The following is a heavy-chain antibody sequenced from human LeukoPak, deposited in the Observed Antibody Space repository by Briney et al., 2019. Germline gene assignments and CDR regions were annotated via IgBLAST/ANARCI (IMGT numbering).Heavy chain of an antibody. Sequence: ASVKVSCKASGYTFTGYYMHWVRQAPGQGLEWMGWINPNSGGTNYAQKFQGRVTMTRDTSISTAYMELSRLRSDDTAVYHCARDPAPNYNYYYMDVWGKGTTVTVSS. CDR2: INPNSGGT. CDR1: GYTFTGYY. J-gene: IGHJ6*03. V-gene: IGHV1-2*02. CDR3: ARDPAPNYNYYYMDV.